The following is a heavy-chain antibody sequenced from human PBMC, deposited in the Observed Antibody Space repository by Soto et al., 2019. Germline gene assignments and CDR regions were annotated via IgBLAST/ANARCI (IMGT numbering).Heavy chain of an antibody. J-gene: IGHJ4*02. CDR1: GFTFSVSW. V-gene: IGHV3-7*01. Sequence: GGSLRLSCAASGFTFSVSWMNWVRQAPGKGLEWVAYISADASEKNYVDSVKGRFTISRDNARNSLYLQMNSLRAEDTAVYYCARTPRLLDSWGQGTLVTVSS. CDR2: ISADASEK. CDR3: ARTPRLLDS. D-gene: IGHD6-6*01.